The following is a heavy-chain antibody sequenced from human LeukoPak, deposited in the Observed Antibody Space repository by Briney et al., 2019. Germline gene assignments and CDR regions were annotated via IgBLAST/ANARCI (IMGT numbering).Heavy chain of an antibody. CDR3: ARIGSYYYHY. D-gene: IGHD1-26*01. CDR1: GFTFRSYE. V-gene: IGHV3-48*03. Sequence: PGGSLRLSCEDSGFTFRSYEMNWVRQAPGKGLEWIAYLSSSGSTFSYADSVKGRFTISRDSSKNTLYLQMNSLRAEDTAIYYCARIGSYYYHYWGQGTLVTVSS. J-gene: IGHJ4*02. CDR2: LSSSGSTF.